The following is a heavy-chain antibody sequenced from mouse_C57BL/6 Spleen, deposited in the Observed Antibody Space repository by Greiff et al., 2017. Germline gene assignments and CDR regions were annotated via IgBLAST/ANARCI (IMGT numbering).Heavy chain of an antibody. J-gene: IGHJ3*01. V-gene: IGHV3-6*01. CDR2: ISYDGSN. CDR3: AGGNDYDVAY. Sequence: EVKLVESGPGLVKPSQSLSLTCSVTGYSITSGYYWNWIRQFPGNKLEWMGYISYDGSNNYNPSLKNRISITRDTSKNQFFLKLNSVTTEDTATYYCAGGNDYDVAYWGQGTLVTVSA. D-gene: IGHD2-4*01. CDR1: GYSITSGYY.